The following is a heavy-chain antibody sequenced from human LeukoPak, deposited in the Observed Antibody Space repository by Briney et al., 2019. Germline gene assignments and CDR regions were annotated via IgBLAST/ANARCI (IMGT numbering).Heavy chain of an antibody. Sequence: GESLKISCKGSGYSFTSYWIGWVRPMPGKGLEWMGIIYPGDSDTRYSPSFQGQVTISADKSISTAYLQWSSLKASDTAMYYCARLSRDYGDASNWFDPWGQGTLVTVSS. D-gene: IGHD4-17*01. CDR3: ARLSRDYGDASNWFDP. V-gene: IGHV5-51*01. CDR1: GYSFTSYW. J-gene: IGHJ5*02. CDR2: IYPGDSDT.